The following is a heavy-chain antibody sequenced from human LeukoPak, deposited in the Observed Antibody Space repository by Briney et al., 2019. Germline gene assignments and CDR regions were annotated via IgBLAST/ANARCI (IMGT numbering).Heavy chain of an antibody. D-gene: IGHD1-26*01. CDR3: ARDLWGAFLDC. Sequence: PGGSLRLSCAASGFIFSSYWMSWVRQAPGTGLEWVANIKQDGGDKYYVDSVKGRFTISRDNAKNSLYLQMNSLRAEDTAVYYCARDLWGAFLDCWGQGTLVTVSS. J-gene: IGHJ4*02. CDR2: IKQDGGDK. CDR1: GFIFSSYW. V-gene: IGHV3-7*01.